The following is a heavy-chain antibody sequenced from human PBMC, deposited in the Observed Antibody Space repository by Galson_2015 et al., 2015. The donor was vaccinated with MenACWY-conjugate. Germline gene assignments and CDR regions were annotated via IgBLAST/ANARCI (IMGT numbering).Heavy chain of an antibody. CDR3: TRDRKGLIASVPSNWFDP. Sequence: LRLSCAASGLTFSNYWMHWVRQTPGKGLVWVSRINRDGTSTTYADSVKGRFTISRDNAKNTLILQMNSLRVEDTAVYYCTRDRKGLIASVPSNWFDPWGQGTLVTVSS. D-gene: IGHD2/OR15-2a*01. V-gene: IGHV3-74*01. J-gene: IGHJ5*02. CDR2: INRDGTST. CDR1: GLTFSNYW.